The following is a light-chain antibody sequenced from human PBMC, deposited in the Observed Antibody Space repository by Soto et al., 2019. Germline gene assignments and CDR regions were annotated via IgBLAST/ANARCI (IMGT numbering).Light chain of an antibody. V-gene: IGKV3-11*01. Sequence: VMTQSPATLSVSPGERATLSCGASQSVGTSLAWYQQKPGQAPSLLISDVSNRATGIPARFSGSGSRTDFTLTIRSIATEDFAVYYCHQHRNWPLTFGGGTKVDIK. CDR3: HQHRNWPLT. CDR2: DVS. J-gene: IGKJ4*01. CDR1: QSVGTS.